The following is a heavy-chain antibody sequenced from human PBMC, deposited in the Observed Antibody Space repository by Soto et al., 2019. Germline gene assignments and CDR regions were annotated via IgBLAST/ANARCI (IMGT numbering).Heavy chain of an antibody. Sequence: ASLKVSCKASGYTFTRYGITWGRQAPGQGLDWMGWISANNGDTDYLQTLQGRVTLTTDTSTSTAYMELRSLRSDDTAMSFCARTSGLRSGTYSPYWGQGTLVTVS. V-gene: IGHV1-18*01. CDR1: GYTFTRYG. CDR3: ARTSGLRSGTYSPY. J-gene: IGHJ4*02. D-gene: IGHD1-26*01. CDR2: ISANNGDT.